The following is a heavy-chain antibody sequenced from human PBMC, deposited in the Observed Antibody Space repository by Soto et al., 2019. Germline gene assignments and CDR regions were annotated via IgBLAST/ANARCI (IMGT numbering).Heavy chain of an antibody. J-gene: IGHJ4*02. CDR2: ISGSGGST. CDR1: GFTFSSYG. D-gene: IGHD3-3*01. CDR3: AKGRHYDFWSGYYYFDY. Sequence: EVQLLESGGGLVQPGGSLRLSCAASGFTFSSYGMSWVRQAPGKGLEWVSAISGSGGSTYYADSVKGRFTISRDNSKNTLYLQMNSLRAEDTAVYYWAKGRHYDFWSGYYYFDYWGQGTLVTLSS. V-gene: IGHV3-23*01.